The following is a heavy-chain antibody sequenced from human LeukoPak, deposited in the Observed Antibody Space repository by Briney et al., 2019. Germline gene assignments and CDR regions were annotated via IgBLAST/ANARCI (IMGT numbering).Heavy chain of an antibody. CDR1: GGSISRYY. Sequence: SETLSLTCTVSGGSISRYYWNWIRQPPGKGLEWIGYIYYGGSTNYNPSLKSRVTISVDTSKNEFSLKLNSVTAADTAVYYCARAGGYLLYFDSWGQGTLATVSS. V-gene: IGHV4-59*08. J-gene: IGHJ4*02. CDR2: IYYGGST. D-gene: IGHD5-12*01. CDR3: ARAGGYLLYFDS.